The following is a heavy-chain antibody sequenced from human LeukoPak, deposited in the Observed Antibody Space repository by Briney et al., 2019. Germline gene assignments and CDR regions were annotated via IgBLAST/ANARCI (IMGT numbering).Heavy chain of an antibody. D-gene: IGHD3-10*02. Sequence: WGSLRLSCAASGFTFSSSAMSWVRQAPGKGLEWVSSISGSGSGGSTYYADSVKGRFTISRDNSKNTLYLQMNSLRAEDTAVYYCAELGITMIGGVWGKGTTVTISS. V-gene: IGHV3-23*01. J-gene: IGHJ6*04. CDR3: AELGITMIGGV. CDR1: GFTFSSSA. CDR2: ISGSGSGGST.